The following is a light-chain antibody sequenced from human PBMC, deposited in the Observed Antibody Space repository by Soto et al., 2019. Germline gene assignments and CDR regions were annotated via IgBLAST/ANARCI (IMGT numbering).Light chain of an antibody. CDR1: QSVSSS. Sequence: EIVMTHSPATLSVSPGERSTLSCSASQSVSSSLAWYQQKPGQAPRLLIYDTSTRATGVPTRFSGSRSGAEFTLTINSLQPEDFATYYCQQGYTSAITFGQGTLLEIK. CDR2: DTS. CDR3: QQGYTSAIT. J-gene: IGKJ5*01. V-gene: IGKV3-15*01.